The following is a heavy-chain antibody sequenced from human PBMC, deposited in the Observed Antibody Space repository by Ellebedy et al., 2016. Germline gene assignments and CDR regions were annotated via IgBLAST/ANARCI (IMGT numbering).Heavy chain of an antibody. J-gene: IGHJ3*02. CDR3: AVQWELLTAFDI. D-gene: IGHD1-26*01. CDR1: GYSISSGYY. CDR2: FFHSGST. V-gene: IGHV4-38-2*02. Sequence: SETLSLTCNVSGYSISSGYYWGWIRQPPGKGLDWIGSFFHSGSTYYNPSLKSRVTISVDTSKNQFSLRLSSVTAADTAVYYCAVQWELLTAFDIWGQGTMVSVSS.